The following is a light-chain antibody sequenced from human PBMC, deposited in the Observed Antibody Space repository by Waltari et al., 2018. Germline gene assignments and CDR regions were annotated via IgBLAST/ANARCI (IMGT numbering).Light chain of an antibody. CDR2: AAS. Sequence: DFQMTQSPSSLSASVGDRVTITGRASQSISTYLNWYQQKPGKAPNLLIYAASSLQSVVPSRFSGSGAGTDFTLTISSLQPEDFATYYCPQSYSPLTFAGGTTVEIK. CDR1: QSISTY. J-gene: IGKJ4*01. CDR3: PQSYSPLT. V-gene: IGKV1-39*01.